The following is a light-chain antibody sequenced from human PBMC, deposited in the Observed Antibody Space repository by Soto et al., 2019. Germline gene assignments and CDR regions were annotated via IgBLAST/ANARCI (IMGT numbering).Light chain of an antibody. CDR1: QGIYNY. CDR3: HKYNSALLT. V-gene: IGKV1-27*01. Sequence: DIQMTQSPSSLSASVGDRVTITCRASQGIYNYLAWSQQKSGKAPKLLIYAASTLSAGVPSRFSGSGPVTDFTLTISSLQPEDVATYYYHKYNSALLTFGQGTRLEIK. J-gene: IGKJ5*01. CDR2: AAS.